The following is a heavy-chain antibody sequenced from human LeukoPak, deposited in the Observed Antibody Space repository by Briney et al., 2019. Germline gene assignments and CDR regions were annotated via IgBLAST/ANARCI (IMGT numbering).Heavy chain of an antibody. V-gene: IGHV3-23*01. D-gene: IGHD1-26*01. CDR1: GLTFNKYG. J-gene: IGHJ6*03. CDR3: VKWDENYYSMDV. Sequence: GGSLRLSCEASGLTFNKYGVSWVRQAPGKGLEWVSNISGSGGGTHYASSVKDRAAISRDNSENTVYLQINGLRAEDTAVYFCVKWDENYYSMDVWGRGTTVTVSS. CDR2: ISGSGGGT.